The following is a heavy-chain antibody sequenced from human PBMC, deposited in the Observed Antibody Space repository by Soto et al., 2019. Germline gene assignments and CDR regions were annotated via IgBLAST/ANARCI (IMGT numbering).Heavy chain of an antibody. CDR2: IWYDGSNK. V-gene: IGHV3-33*03. J-gene: IGHJ4*02. CDR3: ANSIN. CDR1: GFPFSSYG. Sequence: GGSLRLSXAASGFPFSSYGMHWVRQAPGKGLDWVGVIWYDGSNKDYAESVKGRFTISRDNSKNMLYLQMNSLRADDTAVYYCANSINWGQGTLVTVSS.